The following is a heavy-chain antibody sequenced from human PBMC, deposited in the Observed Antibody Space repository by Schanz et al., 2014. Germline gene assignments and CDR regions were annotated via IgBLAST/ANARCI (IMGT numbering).Heavy chain of an antibody. V-gene: IGHV4-4*07. CDR1: GDSISDYW. D-gene: IGHD5-12*01. CDR3: ARGIRCVNINCYDYFDP. CDR2: VSHTGST. Sequence: QVQLQESGPGLVKPSETLSLTCSVSGDSISDYWWSWIRQPAGKGLEWIGRVSHTGSTYYNPSLKSRCSMSIDTSKKQFSLKLSSVTAADTAVYYCARGIRCVNINCYDYFDPWGQGTLVTVSS. J-gene: IGHJ5*02.